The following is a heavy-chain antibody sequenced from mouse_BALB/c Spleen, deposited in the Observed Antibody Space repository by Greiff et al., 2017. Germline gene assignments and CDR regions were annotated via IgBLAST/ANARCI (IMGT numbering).Heavy chain of an antibody. CDR3: ARSLRYAMDD. CDR1: GFNIKDTY. CDR2: IDPANGNT. D-gene: IGHD1-1*01. J-gene: IGHJ4*01. Sequence: VQLQQSGAELVKPGASVKLSCTASGFNIKDTYMHWVKQRPEQGLEWIGRIDPANGNTKYDPKFQGKATITADTSSNTAYLQLSSLTSEDTAVYYCARSLRYAMDDWGQGTSVTVSS. V-gene: IGHV14-3*02.